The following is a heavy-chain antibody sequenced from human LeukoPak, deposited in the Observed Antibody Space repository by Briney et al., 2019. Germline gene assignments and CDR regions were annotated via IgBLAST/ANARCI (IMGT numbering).Heavy chain of an antibody. CDR2: VQYNGST. CDR1: GVTMSRYY. Sequence: SETLSLTCTVSGVTMSRYYWSWIRQRPGQRLEWFGFVQYNGSTSYNPSLKSRVTISIDPSKNQFSLKVTSVTAADTAVYYCARQRREVGLPGVGWFDPWGQGTLVTVSS. D-gene: IGHD3-10*01. V-gene: IGHV4-59*08. CDR3: ARQRREVGLPGVGWFDP. J-gene: IGHJ5*02.